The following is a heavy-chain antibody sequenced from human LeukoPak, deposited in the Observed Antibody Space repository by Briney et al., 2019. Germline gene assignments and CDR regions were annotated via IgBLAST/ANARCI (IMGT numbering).Heavy chain of an antibody. CDR2: INPSGGST. V-gene: IGHV1-46*01. J-gene: IGHJ6*02. Sequence: ASVKVSCKASGYTFTSYYMHWVRQAPGQGLEWMGIINPSGGSTSYAQKFQGRVTMTRDTSTSTVYMELSSLRSEDTAVYYCARHWGPTVTYYYGMDVWGQGTTVTVSS. D-gene: IGHD4-11*01. CDR1: GYTFTSYY. CDR3: ARHWGPTVTYYYGMDV.